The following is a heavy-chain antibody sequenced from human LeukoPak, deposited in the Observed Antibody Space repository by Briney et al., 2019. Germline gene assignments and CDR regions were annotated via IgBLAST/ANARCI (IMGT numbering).Heavy chain of an antibody. CDR3: ARGYTYYYYYGMDV. V-gene: IGHV4-34*01. D-gene: IGHD3-16*01. Sequence: GSLRLSCAASGFIVSSNYMSWIRQPPGKGLEWIGEINHSGSTNYNPSLKSRVTISVDTSKNQFSLKLSSVTAADTAVYYCARGYTYYYYYGMDVWGQGTTVTVSS. J-gene: IGHJ6*02. CDR2: INHSGST. CDR1: GFIVSSNY.